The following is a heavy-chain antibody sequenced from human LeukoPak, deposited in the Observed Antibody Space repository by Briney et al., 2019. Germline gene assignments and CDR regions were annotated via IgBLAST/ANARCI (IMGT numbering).Heavy chain of an antibody. CDR1: GFTFSDYY. Sequence: GGSLRLSCAASGFTFSDYYMSWIRQAPGKGLEWVSYISSSGSTIYYADSVKGRFTISRDNAKNSLYLQMNSLRAEDTAVYYCARVSRYCSGGSCYSSSYYYGMDVWGQGTTVTVSS. J-gene: IGHJ6*02. V-gene: IGHV3-11*01. D-gene: IGHD2-15*01. CDR3: ARVSRYCSGGSCYSSSYYYGMDV. CDR2: ISSSGSTI.